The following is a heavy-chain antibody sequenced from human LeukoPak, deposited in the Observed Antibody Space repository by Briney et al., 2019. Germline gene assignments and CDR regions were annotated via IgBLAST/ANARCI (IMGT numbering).Heavy chain of an antibody. J-gene: IGHJ4*02. D-gene: IGHD2-21*02. CDR3: ASIVVVTPPTLDY. Sequence: SETLSPTCTVSGGSISSSSYYWGWIRQPPGKGLEWIGSIYYSGSTYYNPSLKSRVTISVDTSKNQFSLKLSSVTAADTAVYYCASIVVVTPPTLDYRGQGTLVTVSS. CDR2: IYYSGST. V-gene: IGHV4-39*01. CDR1: GGSISSSSYY.